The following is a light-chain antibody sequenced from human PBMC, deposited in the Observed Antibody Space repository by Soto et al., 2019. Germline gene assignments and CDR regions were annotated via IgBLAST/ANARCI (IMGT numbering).Light chain of an antibody. CDR1: NIESTG. J-gene: IGLJ3*02. CDR3: QSYDSSLSGLWV. V-gene: IGLV3-21*02. Sequence: SYELTQPPSVSVAPGQTAEISCGGDNIESTGVHWYQQKPGQAPVLVVYDDSDRPSEIPERFSGSKSGTSASLAITGLQAEDEAEYYCQSYDSSLSGLWVFGGGTKLTVL. CDR2: DDS.